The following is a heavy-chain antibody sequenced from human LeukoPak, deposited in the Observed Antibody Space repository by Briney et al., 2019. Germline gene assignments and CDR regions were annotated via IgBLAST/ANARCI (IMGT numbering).Heavy chain of an antibody. CDR2: ISYDGSNK. CDR3: AKARGSYSSTTPTHY. CDR1: GFTFSSYG. Sequence: GGSLRLSCAASGFTFSSYGMHWVRQAPGKGLEWVAVISYDGSNKYYADSVKGRFTISRDNSKNTLYLQMNSLRAEDTAVYYCAKARGSYSSTTPTHYWGQGTLVTVSS. D-gene: IGHD1-26*01. V-gene: IGHV3-30*18. J-gene: IGHJ4*02.